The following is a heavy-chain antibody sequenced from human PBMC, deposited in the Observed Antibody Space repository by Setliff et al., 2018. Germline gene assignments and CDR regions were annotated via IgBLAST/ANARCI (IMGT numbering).Heavy chain of an antibody. D-gene: IGHD2-8*01. J-gene: IGHJ4*02. CDR3: SRLVRYCSKTTCQTASGAEL. CDR2: ISVYTGNT. Sequence: ASVKVSCKASCYTFSHSGITWVRQAPGQGLEWMGWISVYTGNTNYAPKLQGRVTMTTDASTSTAYMELRGLTSDDTAVYYCSRLVRYCSKTTCQTASGAELWGQGTLVTVSS. CDR1: CYTFSHSG. V-gene: IGHV1-18*01.